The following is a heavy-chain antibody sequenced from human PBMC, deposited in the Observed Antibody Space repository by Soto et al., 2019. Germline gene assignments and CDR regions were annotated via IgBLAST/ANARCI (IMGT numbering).Heavy chain of an antibody. V-gene: IGHV1-69*13. J-gene: IGHJ4*02. Sequence: SVKVSCKASGGTFSSYRINWVRQAPGQGLEWVGGIVPIYRTADYAQKFQGRVAITADESARTAYMELRSLKSQDTAVYYCARDSGAKLSSSWGQGTLVTVSS. CDR1: GGTFSSYR. CDR2: IVPIYRTA. CDR3: ARDSGAKLSSS. D-gene: IGHD6-13*01.